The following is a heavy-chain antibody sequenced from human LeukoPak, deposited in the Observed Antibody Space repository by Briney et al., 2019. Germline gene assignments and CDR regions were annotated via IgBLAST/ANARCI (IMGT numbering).Heavy chain of an antibody. D-gene: IGHD2-8*01. J-gene: IGHJ4*02. CDR1: GFTFDDYA. Sequence: GGSLRLSCAASGFTFDDYAMHWVRQAPGKGLEWVSGISWNSGSIGYADSVKGRFTISRDNAKNSLYLQMNSLRVEDTAVYYCGILTLSPGWGQGTLVTVSS. V-gene: IGHV3-9*01. CDR3: GILTLSPG. CDR2: ISWNSGSI.